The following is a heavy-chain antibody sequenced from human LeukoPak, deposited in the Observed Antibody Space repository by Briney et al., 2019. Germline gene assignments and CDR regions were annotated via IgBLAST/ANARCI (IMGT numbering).Heavy chain of an antibody. CDR1: GFTFTRYA. J-gene: IGHJ4*02. CDR2: ISGRGGRT. CDR3: AKDVRGGCTGGNCND. D-gene: IGHD2-8*02. Sequence: GGSLRLSCAASGFTFTRYAMSWVRQAPGKGLERVSDISGRGGRTDYADSVKGRFTISRDNSKNTVYLQMNRLRAEDTAVYYCAKDVRGGCTGGNCNDWGQGTLVTVSS. V-gene: IGHV3-23*01.